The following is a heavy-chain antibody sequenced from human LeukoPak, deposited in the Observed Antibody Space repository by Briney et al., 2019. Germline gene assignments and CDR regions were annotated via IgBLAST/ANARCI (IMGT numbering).Heavy chain of an antibody. CDR2: INPSGGST. J-gene: IGHJ4*02. CDR3: ARTTGYKGSGRDY. Sequence: ASVKVSCKASGYTFTSYYMHWVRQAPGQGLEWMGIINPSGGSTSYAQKFQGRVTMTRNTSISTAYMELSSLRSEDTAVYYCARTTGYKGSGRDYWGQGTLVTVSS. CDR1: GYTFTSYY. D-gene: IGHD5-24*01. V-gene: IGHV1-46*01.